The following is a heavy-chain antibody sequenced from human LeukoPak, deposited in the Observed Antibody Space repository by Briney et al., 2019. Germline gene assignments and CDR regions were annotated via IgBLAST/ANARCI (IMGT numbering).Heavy chain of an antibody. CDR2: ISGSGGSI. V-gene: IGHV3-23*01. CDR3: AKVRDSSGWYTYFDY. Sequence: GGSLRLSCAASGFTFSSYGMSWVRQAPGKGLEWVSAISGSGGSINYADSVKGRFTISRDNSKNTLYLQMNSLRAEDTAVYYCAKVRDSSGWYTYFDYWGQGTLVTVSS. D-gene: IGHD6-19*01. CDR1: GFTFSSYG. J-gene: IGHJ4*02.